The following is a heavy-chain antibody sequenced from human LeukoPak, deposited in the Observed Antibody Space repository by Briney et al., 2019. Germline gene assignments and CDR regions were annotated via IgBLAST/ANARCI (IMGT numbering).Heavy chain of an antibody. CDR3: AKGDRAYCSGGSCYSPPGYYYYGMDV. V-gene: IGHV3-23*01. CDR1: GFTFSSYA. J-gene: IGHJ6*02. D-gene: IGHD2-15*01. Sequence: QAGASLRLSCAASGFTFSSYAMSWVRQAPGKGLEWVSAISGSGGSTYYADSVKGRFTISRDKSKNTLYLQMNSLRAEDTAVYYCAKGDRAYCSGGSCYSPPGYYYYGMDVWGQGTTVTVSS. CDR2: ISGSGGST.